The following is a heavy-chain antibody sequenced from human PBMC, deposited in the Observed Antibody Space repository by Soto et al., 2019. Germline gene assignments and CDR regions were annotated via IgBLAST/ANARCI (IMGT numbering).Heavy chain of an antibody. CDR3: ARDHYVYDILTGYGYYYGMDV. CDR1: GGSISSGDYY. D-gene: IGHD3-9*01. Sequence: QVQLQESGPGLVKPSQTLSLTCTVSGGSISSGDYYWSWIRQPPGKGLEWIGYIYYSGSTYYNPSLNSRLTSSLDTSKNQFSLKLSSVTAADTAVYYCARDHYVYDILTGYGYYYGMDVWGQGTTVTVSS. CDR2: IYYSGST. J-gene: IGHJ6*02. V-gene: IGHV4-30-4*01.